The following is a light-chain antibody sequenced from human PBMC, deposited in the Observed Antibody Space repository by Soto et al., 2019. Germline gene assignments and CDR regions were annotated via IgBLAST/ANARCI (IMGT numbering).Light chain of an antibody. CDR3: QQYGSSPPT. CDR2: EAS. CDR1: QSVGNN. V-gene: IGKV3-20*01. Sequence: EIVLTQSPATLSLSPGQRATLSCRASQSVGNNLAWYQQKPGQAPGLLIYEASTRATGIPARFSGSGSGTDFTLTISRLEPEDFAVYYCQQYGSSPPTFGQGTKVDIK. J-gene: IGKJ1*01.